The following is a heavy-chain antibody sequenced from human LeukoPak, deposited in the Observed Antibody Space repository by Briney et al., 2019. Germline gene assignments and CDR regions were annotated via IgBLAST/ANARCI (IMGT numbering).Heavy chain of an antibody. D-gene: IGHD2-8*02. Sequence: GASVKVSCKASGHTSTGFSMHWVRQAPGQGLEWMGSIDPSGGTDYAQKFQGRVTMTRDTPMSTAYMELSSLRSDDTAVYYCMNNWFDYTGYFYFDYWGQGTLVTVPS. V-gene: IGHV1-2*02. J-gene: IGHJ4*02. CDR3: MNNWFDYTGYFYFDY. CDR1: GHTSTGFS. CDR2: IDPSGGT.